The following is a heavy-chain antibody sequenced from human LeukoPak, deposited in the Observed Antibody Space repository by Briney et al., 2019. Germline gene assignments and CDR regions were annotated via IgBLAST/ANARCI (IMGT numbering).Heavy chain of an antibody. CDR3: AGGAPGVYGYPYDFWSGTFDY. V-gene: IGHV4-30-4*08. D-gene: IGHD3-3*01. CDR2: IYYSGST. J-gene: IGHJ4*02. Sequence: PSQTLSLTCTVSGASISSGHYYWSWIRHHPGKGLEWIGYIYYSGSTNYNPSLKSRVTISVDTSKNQFSLKLSSVTAADTAVYYCAGGAPGVYGYPYDFWSGTFDYWGQGTLVTVSS. CDR1: GASISSGHYY.